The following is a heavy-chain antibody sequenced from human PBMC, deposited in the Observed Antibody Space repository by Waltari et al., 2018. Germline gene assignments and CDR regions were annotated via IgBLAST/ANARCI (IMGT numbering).Heavy chain of an antibody. V-gene: IGHV1-46*01. CDR1: GNTFSSYY. CDR3: ARDSFSTGPHALDI. Sequence: QVQVVQSGAEVKKPGASVKVSCQASGNTFSSYYIHWVRQAPGQGLEWVGLIDPNGGDTSYAQKFQGRVTMTRDMSTTTVYMQLSSLRSDDTAIYYCARDSFSTGPHALDIWGQGTVVTVSS. CDR2: IDPNGGDT. J-gene: IGHJ3*02. D-gene: IGHD3-9*01.